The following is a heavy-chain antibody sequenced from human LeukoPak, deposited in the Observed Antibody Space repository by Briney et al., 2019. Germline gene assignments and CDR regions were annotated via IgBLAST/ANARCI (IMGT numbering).Heavy chain of an antibody. D-gene: IGHD5-18*01. CDR1: GFTFSSYG. CDR2: ISYDGSNK. J-gene: IGHJ4*02. CDR3: AKDLVAEYSYGSDPDY. V-gene: IGHV3-30*18. Sequence: GGSLRLSCAASGFTFSSYGMHWVRQAPGKGLEWVAVISYDGSNKYYADSVKGRFTISRDNSKNKLYLQMNSLRAEDTAVYYCAKDLVAEYSYGSDPDYWGQGTLVTVSS.